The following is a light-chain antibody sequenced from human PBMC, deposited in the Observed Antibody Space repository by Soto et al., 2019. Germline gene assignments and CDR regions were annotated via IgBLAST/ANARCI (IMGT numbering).Light chain of an antibody. V-gene: IGKV3-20*01. J-gene: IGKJ3*01. Sequence: EIVLTQSPGTLSLSPGERATLSCRTSQSIRNNYLAWYQQKPGQAPRLLTYDASSRPTGIADRFSGSGSGTDYTLTISRLEPEDVAVFYCQQYGSSQCTFGPWTNVDIK. CDR2: DAS. CDR3: QQYGSSQCT. CDR1: QSIRNNY.